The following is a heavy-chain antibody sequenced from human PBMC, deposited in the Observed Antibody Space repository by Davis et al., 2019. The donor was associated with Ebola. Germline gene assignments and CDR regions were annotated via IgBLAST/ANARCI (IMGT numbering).Heavy chain of an antibody. CDR3: ARGIGWERPYYFDY. D-gene: IGHD1-26*01. V-gene: IGHV3-21*01. CDR2: ISSSSSYI. Sequence: GESLKISCAASGFTFSSYEMNWVRQAPGKGLEWVSSISSSSSYIYYADSVKGRFTISRDNAKNSLYLQMNSLRAEDTAVYYCARGIGWERPYYFDYWGQGTLVTVSS. CDR1: GFTFSSYE. J-gene: IGHJ4*02.